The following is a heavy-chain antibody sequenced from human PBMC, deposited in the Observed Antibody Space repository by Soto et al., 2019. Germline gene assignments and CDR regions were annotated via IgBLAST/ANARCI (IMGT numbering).Heavy chain of an antibody. CDR2: ISAYNGHT. J-gene: IGHJ4*02. CDR3: ARVDLEGRYFDRSDY. V-gene: IGHV1-18*01. Sequence: QVQLVQSGAEVKKPGASVKVSCKASGYTFTSYRISWVRQAPGQGLEWMGWISAYNGHTNYAQKLQGRVTMTTDTSTSTAYMKLRSVRSDDTAVYYCARVDLEGRYFDRSDYWGQGALGTGSS. CDR1: GYTFTSYR. D-gene: IGHD3-9*01.